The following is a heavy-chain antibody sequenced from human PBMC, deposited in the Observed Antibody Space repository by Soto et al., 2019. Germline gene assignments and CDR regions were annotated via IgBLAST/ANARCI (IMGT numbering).Heavy chain of an antibody. Sequence: GGSLRLSCAASGFTFSSYWMSWVRQAPGKGLEWVANIKQDGSEKYYVDSVKGRFTISRGNAKNSLYLQMNSLRAEDTAVYYCAKDRSENFWVYYYAMDVWGQGTAVTVSS. CDR2: IKQDGSEK. D-gene: IGHD6-19*01. CDR3: AKDRSENFWVYYYAMDV. V-gene: IGHV3-7*03. J-gene: IGHJ6*02. CDR1: GFTFSSYW.